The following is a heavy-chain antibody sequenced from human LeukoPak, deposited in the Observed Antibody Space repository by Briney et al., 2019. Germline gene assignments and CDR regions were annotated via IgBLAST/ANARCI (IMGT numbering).Heavy chain of an antibody. Sequence: PGGSLRLSCAASGFTFSSYEMNWVRQAPGKGLEWVSYISSSGSTIYYADSVKGRFTISRDNAKNSLYLQMNSLRAEDTAVYYCAKYYCSGGSCYSPPFDYWGQGTLVTVSS. CDR3: AKYYCSGGSCYSPPFDY. D-gene: IGHD2-15*01. CDR1: GFTFSSYE. V-gene: IGHV3-48*03. J-gene: IGHJ4*02. CDR2: ISSSGSTI.